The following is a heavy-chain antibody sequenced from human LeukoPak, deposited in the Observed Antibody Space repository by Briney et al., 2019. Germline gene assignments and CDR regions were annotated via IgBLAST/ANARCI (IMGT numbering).Heavy chain of an antibody. D-gene: IGHD3-10*01. Sequence: GGSLRLSCAASGFTFDDYAMHWVRQAPGKGLEWVSGISWNSGSIGYADSAKGRFTISRDNAKNSLYLQMNSLRAEDTALYYCAKAGVEDNYYFDYWGQGTLVTVSS. CDR2: ISWNSGSI. CDR1: GFTFDDYA. CDR3: AKAGVEDNYYFDY. V-gene: IGHV3-9*01. J-gene: IGHJ4*02.